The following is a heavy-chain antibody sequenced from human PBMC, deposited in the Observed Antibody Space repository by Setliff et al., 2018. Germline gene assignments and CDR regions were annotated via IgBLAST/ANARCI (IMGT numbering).Heavy chain of an antibody. CDR2: IYSDGSA. Sequence: SETLSLTCSVSGGIIYDHWWTWIRQPAGAGLEWIGRIYSDGSADYNPSLRSRVTISVDKSKNQFFLKLTSMTAADTALYFCARERQGGWFAPWGQGIMVTVSS. D-gene: IGHD3-16*01. CDR1: GGIIYDHW. J-gene: IGHJ5*02. CDR3: ARERQGGWFAP. V-gene: IGHV4-4*07.